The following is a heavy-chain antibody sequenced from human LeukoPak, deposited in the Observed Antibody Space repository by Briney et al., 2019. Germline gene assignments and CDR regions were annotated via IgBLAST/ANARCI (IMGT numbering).Heavy chain of an antibody. J-gene: IGHJ6*02. D-gene: IGHD1-26*01. CDR3: TRVVGATIRYYYGMDV. Sequence: PGGSLRLSCTASGFTFGDYAMSWVRQAPGKGLEWVGFIRSKAYGGTTEYAASVKGRFTISRDDSKSIAYLQMNSLKTEDTAVYYCTRVVGATIRYYYGMDVWGQGTTVTVSS. V-gene: IGHV3-49*04. CDR1: GFTFGDYA. CDR2: IRSKAYGGTT.